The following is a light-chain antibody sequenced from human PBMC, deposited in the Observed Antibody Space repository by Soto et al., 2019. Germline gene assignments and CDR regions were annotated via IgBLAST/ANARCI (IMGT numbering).Light chain of an antibody. CDR1: QSVSSSY. CDR3: QQHGSSPFT. J-gene: IGKJ4*01. Sequence: EIVLTQSPGTLSLSPGERATLSCRASQSVSSSYLAWYQQKPGQAPRLLIYGASSRATGIPDRFSGSGSGTDFTLTISRLEPEDFAVYYCQQHGSSPFTFGGGTKVEIK. V-gene: IGKV3-20*01. CDR2: GAS.